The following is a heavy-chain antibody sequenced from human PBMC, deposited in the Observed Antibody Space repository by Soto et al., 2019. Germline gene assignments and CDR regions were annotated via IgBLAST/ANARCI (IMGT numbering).Heavy chain of an antibody. Sequence: GGSLRLSCAASGFTFSSYGMHWVRQAPGKGLEWVAVIWYDGSNKYYADSVKGRFTISRYNSKNTLYLQMNSLRAEDTAVYYCARDHQQLSWRAGVLVEYWGQGSLVTVSS. CDR2: IWYDGSNK. D-gene: IGHD6-13*01. J-gene: IGHJ4*02. V-gene: IGHV3-33*01. CDR1: GFTFSSYG. CDR3: ARDHQQLSWRAGVLVEY.